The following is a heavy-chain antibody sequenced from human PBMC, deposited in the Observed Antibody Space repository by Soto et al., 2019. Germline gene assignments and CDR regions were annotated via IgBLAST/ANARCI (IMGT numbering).Heavy chain of an antibody. V-gene: IGHV4-39*01. CDR2: IYYSGST. CDR1: GGSISSSSYY. Sequence: PSETLSLTCTVSGGSISSSSYYWGWIRQPPGKGLEWIGSIYYSGSTYYNPSLKSRVTISVDTSKNQFSLKLSSVTAADTAVYYCARPLTDILTGYYSGWFDPWGQGTLVTVSS. CDR3: ARPLTDILTGYYSGWFDP. D-gene: IGHD3-9*01. J-gene: IGHJ5*02.